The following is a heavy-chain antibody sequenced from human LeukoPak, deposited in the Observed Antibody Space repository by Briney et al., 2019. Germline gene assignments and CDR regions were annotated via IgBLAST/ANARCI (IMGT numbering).Heavy chain of an antibody. V-gene: IGHV4-59*01. CDR3: ARVKATAPFAFDI. J-gene: IGHJ3*02. CDR1: VDSISSYY. Sequence: TASETLSLTCTVSVDSISSYYWSWIRQSPGKGLEWIGYIYYTGSTTYNPSLKSRVTISVDTSNNQFSLRLTSVTAADTAVYYCARVKATAPFAFDIWGQGTMVTVSS. CDR2: IYYTGST. D-gene: IGHD2-21*02.